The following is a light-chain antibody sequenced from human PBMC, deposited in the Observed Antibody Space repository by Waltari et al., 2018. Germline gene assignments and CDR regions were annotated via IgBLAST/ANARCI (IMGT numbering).Light chain of an antibody. CDR1: QSVGKS. J-gene: IGKJ1*01. V-gene: IGKV3-20*01. CDR2: DAS. Sequence: SCRARQSVGKSLAWYQQKPGQAPRLRIYDASSRATGIPDRFSGSGFGTDFSLTISRLEPEDFAVYYCQKYVSLPATFGQGTKVEIK. CDR3: QKYVSLPAT.